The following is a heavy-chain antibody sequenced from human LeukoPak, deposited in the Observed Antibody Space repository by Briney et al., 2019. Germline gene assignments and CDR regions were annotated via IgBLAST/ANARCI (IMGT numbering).Heavy chain of an antibody. Sequence: GGSLRLSCAASAFRFNIYGRHWVRQAPGKGLEWVAVIWYDGSDKYYADSVKGRFTISRDNSKNTLYLEMNSLRAEDTAVYYCARDQGPVGSYFDYWGQGTLVTVSS. CDR2: IWYDGSDK. CDR3: ARDQGPVGSYFDY. D-gene: IGHD3-10*01. CDR1: AFRFNIYG. J-gene: IGHJ4*02. V-gene: IGHV3-33*01.